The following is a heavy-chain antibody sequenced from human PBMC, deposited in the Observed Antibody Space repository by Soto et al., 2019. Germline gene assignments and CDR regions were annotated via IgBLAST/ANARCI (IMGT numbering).Heavy chain of an antibody. CDR3: ARYSVRGGQLVTPISPNDY. D-gene: IGHD6-13*01. CDR1: GYTFTSYG. Sequence: GASVKVSCKASGYTFTSYGISWVRQAPGQGLEWMGWISAYNGNTNYAQKLQGRVTMTTDTSTSTAYMELRSLRSDDTAVYYCARYSVRGGQLVTPISPNDYWGQGTPVTVSS. J-gene: IGHJ4*02. CDR2: ISAYNGNT. V-gene: IGHV1-18*01.